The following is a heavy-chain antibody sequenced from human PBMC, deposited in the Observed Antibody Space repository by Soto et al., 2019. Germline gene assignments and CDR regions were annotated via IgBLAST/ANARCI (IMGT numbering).Heavy chain of an antibody. D-gene: IGHD3-16*02. J-gene: IGHJ4*02. CDR1: GFTFSSYD. V-gene: IGHV3-30-3*01. CDR3: ARDGPRDYLWGSYRYFDY. Sequence: QVQLVESGGGVVQPGRSLRLSCAAYGFTFSSYDMHWVRQAPGKGLEWVAVISDDGSNKYYADSVKGRFTISRDNSKNTLFLQMNSLRIEDTAVFYCARDGPRDYLWGSYRYFDYWGQGTQVSVSS. CDR2: ISDDGSNK.